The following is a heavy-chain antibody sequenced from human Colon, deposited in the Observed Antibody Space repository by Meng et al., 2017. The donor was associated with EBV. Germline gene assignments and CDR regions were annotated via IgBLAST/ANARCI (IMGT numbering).Heavy chain of an antibody. CDR3: ARGKTGTNL. CDR1: GFTFSSYA. J-gene: IGHJ4*02. V-gene: IGHV3-30-3*01. Sequence: QVQLVESGGGVVQPGRSLRLSCAASGFTFSSYAMHWVRQAPGKGLEWVAVISYDGSNKYYADSVKGRFTISRDNSKNTLYLQMNSLRAEDTAVYYCARGKTGTNLWGQGNLVTV. D-gene: IGHD1-1*01. CDR2: ISYDGSNK.